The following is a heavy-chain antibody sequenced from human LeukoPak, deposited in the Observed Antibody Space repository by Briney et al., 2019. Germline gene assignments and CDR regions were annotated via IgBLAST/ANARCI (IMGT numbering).Heavy chain of an antibody. CDR2: ISSNSNNI. CDR3: AREWGYCSGGSCPPDHFDY. CDR1: GFTFSYYS. V-gene: IGHV3-21*01. Sequence: GGSLRLSCGASGFTFSYYSMNWVRQAPGKGLEWVTSISSNSNNIYYADSVKCRFTISRDNAKNSLYLQMSSLRAEDTAVYYCAREWGYCSGGSCPPDHFDYWGQGTLVTVSS. D-gene: IGHD2-15*01. J-gene: IGHJ4*02.